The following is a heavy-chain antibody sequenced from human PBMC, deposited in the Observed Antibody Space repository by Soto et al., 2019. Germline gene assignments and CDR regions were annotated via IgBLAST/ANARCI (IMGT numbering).Heavy chain of an antibody. V-gene: IGHV4-30-2*01. D-gene: IGHD1-26*01. CDR1: EGPIRSGVYS. CDR3: AGRIVGAHERFRFDC. Sequence: TLSLTCAFSEGPIRSGVYSRTWIRQPPGKGLEWIGYVYHSGSTYYNPSLKSRVTISVDRSKNQFSLKLSSVTAADTAVYYCAGRIVGAHERFRFDCWGQGTMVTISS. J-gene: IGHJ4*02. CDR2: VYHSGST.